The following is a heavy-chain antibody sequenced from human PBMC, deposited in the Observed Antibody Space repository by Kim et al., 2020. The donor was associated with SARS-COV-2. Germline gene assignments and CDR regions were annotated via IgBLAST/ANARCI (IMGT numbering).Heavy chain of an antibody. Sequence: GGSLRLSCAASGFTFSSYSMNWVRQAPGKGLEWVSSISSSSSYIYYADSVKGRFTISRDNAKNSLYLQMNSLRAEDTAVYYCARVFEGAMVRGVRAYYYYMDVWGKGTTVTVSS. CDR1: GFTFSSYS. D-gene: IGHD3-10*01. CDR3: ARVFEGAMVRGVRAYYYYMDV. J-gene: IGHJ6*03. CDR2: ISSSSSYI. V-gene: IGHV3-21*01.